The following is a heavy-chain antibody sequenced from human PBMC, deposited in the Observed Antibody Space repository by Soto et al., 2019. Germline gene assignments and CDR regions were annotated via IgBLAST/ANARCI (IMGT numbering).Heavy chain of an antibody. CDR1: GYTFTGYY. D-gene: IGHD3-22*01. J-gene: IGHJ5*02. CDR2: INPNSGGT. V-gene: IGHV1-2*02. CDR3: ARDYPPDYYDSSGYYFGGWFDL. Sequence: ASVKVSCKASGYTFTGYYMHWVRQAPGQGLEWMGWINPNSGGTNYAQKFQGRVTMTRDTSISTAYMELSRLRFDDTAVYYCARDYPPDYYDSSGYYFGGWFDLWGQGTLVTVSS.